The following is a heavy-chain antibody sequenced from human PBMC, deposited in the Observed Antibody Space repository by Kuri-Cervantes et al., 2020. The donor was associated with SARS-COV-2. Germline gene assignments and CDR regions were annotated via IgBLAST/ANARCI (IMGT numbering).Heavy chain of an antibody. V-gene: IGHV3-7*01. CDR3: ARGLSRKPFDY. CDR2: IKQDGSEK. CDR1: GFTFSESC. J-gene: IGHJ4*02. Sequence: GGSLRLSCEASGFTFSESCMSWVRQAPGKGLEWVANIKQDGSEKYYVDSVKGRFTISRDNAKNSLYLQMNSLRAEDTAVYYCARGLSRKPFDYWGQGTLVTVSS.